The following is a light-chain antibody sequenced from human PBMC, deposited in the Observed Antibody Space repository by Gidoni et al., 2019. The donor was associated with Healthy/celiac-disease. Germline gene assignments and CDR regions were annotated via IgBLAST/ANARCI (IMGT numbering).Light chain of an antibody. J-gene: IGKJ2*01. V-gene: IGKV3-11*01. CDR2: DAS. CDR3: QQRSNWPYT. Sequence: EIVLTQSPATLSLSPGESAPLSSRASQSVSSYLAWYQQKPGQAPRLLIYDASNRATGIPARFSGSGSGTDFTLTISSLEPEDFAVDYCQQRSNWPYTFGQGTKLEIK. CDR1: QSVSSY.